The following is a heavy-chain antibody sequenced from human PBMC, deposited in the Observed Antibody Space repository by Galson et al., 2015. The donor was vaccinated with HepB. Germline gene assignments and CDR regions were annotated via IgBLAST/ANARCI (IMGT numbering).Heavy chain of an antibody. CDR3: ARGIGSGAFNV. CDR2: ISAYNGIV. Sequence: LVKVSCMASAYSSTGHGLNWVRQAPRQGLEWICWISAYNGIVNYAQKFQGRVTMTTDTSTTTAHLELRSLRSDDTATYFCARGIGSGAFNVWGQGTVVTVSS. V-gene: IGHV1-18*01. J-gene: IGHJ3*01. D-gene: IGHD2-21*01. CDR1: AYSSTGHG.